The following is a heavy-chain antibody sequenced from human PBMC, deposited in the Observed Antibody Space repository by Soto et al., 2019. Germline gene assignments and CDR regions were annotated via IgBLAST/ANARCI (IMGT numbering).Heavy chain of an antibody. D-gene: IGHD3-22*01. Sequence: PGGSLRLSCAASGFTFSNYEMNWVRQAPGKGLEWISYISSSGSTTYYADSVKGRFTISRDNAENSLYLQVNSLRAEDTALYYCARGVLYYNVRSGFDYWGQGTLVTVSS. CDR2: ISSSGSTT. CDR3: ARGVLYYNVRSGFDY. CDR1: GFTFSNYE. V-gene: IGHV3-48*03. J-gene: IGHJ4*02.